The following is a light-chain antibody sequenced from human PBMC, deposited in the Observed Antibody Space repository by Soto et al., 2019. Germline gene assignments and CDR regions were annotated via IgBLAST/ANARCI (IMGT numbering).Light chain of an antibody. CDR3: SSYRGSHVV. V-gene: IGLV2-14*01. Sequence: QSVLTQPASISGSPGQSITISCAGTSSDVGAYNFVSWYQHRPGEVPRLLIYEVTNRLSGVSTRFSASRSGNTASLTISGLQAEDEADYYCSSYRGSHVVFGGGTQLTVL. CDR2: EVT. J-gene: IGLJ2*01. CDR1: SSDVGAYNF.